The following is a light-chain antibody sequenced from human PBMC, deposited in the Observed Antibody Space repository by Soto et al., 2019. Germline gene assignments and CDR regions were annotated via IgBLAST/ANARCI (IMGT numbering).Light chain of an antibody. CDR3: SSYSPTTSAI. V-gene: IGLV2-14*03. J-gene: IGLJ2*01. CDR1: SSDIGSYNF. CDR2: EVS. Sequence: QSALTQPASVSGSPGQSITISCTGTSSDIGSYNFVSWYQQHPDKAPNLILYEVSHRPSGVSTRFSGSKSGNTASLTISGLQADDEADYHCSSYSPTTSAIFGRGTKVTVL.